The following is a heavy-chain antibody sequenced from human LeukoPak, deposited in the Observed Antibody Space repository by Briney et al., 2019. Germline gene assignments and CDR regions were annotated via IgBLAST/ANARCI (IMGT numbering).Heavy chain of an antibody. CDR3: ARDPPPPWGWSRESY. V-gene: IGHV3-23*01. Sequence: GGSLRLSCAASGFTFSSYSMNWVRQAPGKGLEWVSGISGSGGGTYYADSVKGRFAISRDNSKNTLSLQMNSLRAEDTAVYYCARDPPPPWGWSRESYWGQRTLVTVSS. D-gene: IGHD2-15*01. CDR2: ISGSGGGT. CDR1: GFTFSSYS. J-gene: IGHJ4*02.